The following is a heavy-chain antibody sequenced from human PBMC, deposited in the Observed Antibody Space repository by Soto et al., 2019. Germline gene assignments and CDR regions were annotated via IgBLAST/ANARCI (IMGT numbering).Heavy chain of an antibody. CDR2: ISYDGSNK. CDR1: GFTFSSYG. CDR3: AKVVYDGPYYYYGMDV. Sequence: GGSLRLSCAASGFTFSSYGMHWVRKAPGKGLEWVAVISYDGSNKYYADSVKGRFTISRDNSKNTLYLQMNSLRAEDTAVYYCAKVVYDGPYYYYGMDVWGQGTTVTVSS. J-gene: IGHJ6*02. D-gene: IGHD2-8*02. V-gene: IGHV3-30*18.